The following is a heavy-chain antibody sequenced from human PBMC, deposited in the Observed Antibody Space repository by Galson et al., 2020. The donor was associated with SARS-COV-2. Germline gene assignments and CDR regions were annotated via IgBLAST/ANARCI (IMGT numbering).Heavy chain of an antibody. J-gene: IGHJ6*03. Sequence: GGSLRLSCAASGFTFSDYYMSWIRQAPGKGLEWVSYISSSSSYTNYADSVKGRFTISRDNAKNSLYLQMNSLRAEDTAVYYCARVAARRWGARYYMDVWGKGTTVTVSS. CDR1: GFTFSDYY. CDR2: ISSSSSYT. V-gene: IGHV3-11*05. D-gene: IGHD6-6*01. CDR3: ARVAARRWGARYYMDV.